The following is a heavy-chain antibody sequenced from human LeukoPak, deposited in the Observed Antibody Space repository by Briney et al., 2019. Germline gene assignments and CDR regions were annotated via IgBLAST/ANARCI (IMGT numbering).Heavy chain of an antibody. CDR3: ARPVTMIGLYYYYGMDV. Sequence: ASVKVSCTASGGTFSSYAISWVRQAPGQGLEWMGGIIPIFGTANYAQKFQGRVTITADESTSTAYMELSSLRSEDTAVYYCARPVTMIGLYYYYGMDVWGQGTTVTVS. D-gene: IGHD3-22*01. J-gene: IGHJ6*02. V-gene: IGHV1-69*13. CDR1: GGTFSSYA. CDR2: IIPIFGTA.